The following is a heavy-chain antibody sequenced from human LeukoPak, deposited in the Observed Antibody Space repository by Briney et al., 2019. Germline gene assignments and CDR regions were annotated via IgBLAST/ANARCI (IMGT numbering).Heavy chain of an antibody. CDR1: GYTFTSYY. J-gene: IGHJ3*02. CDR3: ASRGFGGFLEWYDAFDI. CDR2: INPSGGST. V-gene: IGHV1-46*01. Sequence: ASVKVSCKASGYTFTSYYMHWVRQAPGQGLEWMGIINPSGGSTSYAQKFQGRVTMTRDTSTSTVYMELSSLRSEDTAVYYCASRGFGGFLEWYDAFDIWGQGTMVTVSS. D-gene: IGHD3-3*01.